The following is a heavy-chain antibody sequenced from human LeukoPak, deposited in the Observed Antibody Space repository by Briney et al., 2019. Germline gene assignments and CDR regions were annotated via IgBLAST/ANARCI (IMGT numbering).Heavy chain of an antibody. J-gene: IGHJ6*03. D-gene: IGHD6-19*01. CDR2: IYYSGST. V-gene: IGHV4-59*01. CDR3: ARGRSGWYYYYYYMDV. CDR1: GGSISSYY. Sequence: SETLSLTCTVSGGSISSYYWSWIRQPPGKGLEWIGHIYYSGSTNYNPSLKSRVTISVDTSKNQFSLKLSSVTAADTAVYYCARGRSGWYYYYYYMDVWGKGTTVTISS.